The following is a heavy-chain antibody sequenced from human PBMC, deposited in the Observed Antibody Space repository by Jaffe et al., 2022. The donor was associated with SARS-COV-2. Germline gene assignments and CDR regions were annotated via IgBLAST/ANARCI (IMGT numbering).Heavy chain of an antibody. CDR3: AKGTGWLLPAFDI. Sequence: EVQLVESGGGLVLPGRSLRLSCAASGFKFDNYVMHWVRQAPGKGLEWVSGISWNGGSIDYADSVKGRFTMSRDNARNSLYLEMNSLRTEDTALYYCAKGTGWLLPAFDIWGQGTMVAVSS. J-gene: IGHJ3*02. D-gene: IGHD3-9*01. V-gene: IGHV3-9*01. CDR2: ISWNGGSI. CDR1: GFKFDNYV.